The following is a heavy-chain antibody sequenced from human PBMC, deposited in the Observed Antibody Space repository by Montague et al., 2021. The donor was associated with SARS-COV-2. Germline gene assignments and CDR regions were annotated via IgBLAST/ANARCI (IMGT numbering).Heavy chain of an antibody. Sequence: SETLSLTCAVYGGSFSGYYWCWIRQPPGQGLEWIGEINHSGSTNSNPSLKSRITITVDTSKNQFSLKLSSVTATDTAVYYCASGYDYVWGSYRFLPWFDPWGQGTLVTVSS. V-gene: IGHV4-34*01. CDR1: GGSFSGYY. CDR3: ASGYDYVWGSYRFLPWFDP. CDR2: INHSGST. D-gene: IGHD3-16*02. J-gene: IGHJ5*02.